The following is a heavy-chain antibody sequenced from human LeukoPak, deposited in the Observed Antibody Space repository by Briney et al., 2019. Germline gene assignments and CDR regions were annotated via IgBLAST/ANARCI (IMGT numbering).Heavy chain of an antibody. V-gene: IGHV4-34*01. CDR1: GGSFSGYY. CDR2: INHSGST. CDR3: ASTAVAETCPFDY. J-gene: IGHJ4*02. Sequence: SETLSLTCAVYGGSFSGYYWSWIRKPPGQGLEWIGEINHSGSTNYNPSLKSRVTISVDTSKNQFSLKLSSVTAADTAVYYCASTAVAETCPFDYWGQGTLVTVSS. D-gene: IGHD6-19*01.